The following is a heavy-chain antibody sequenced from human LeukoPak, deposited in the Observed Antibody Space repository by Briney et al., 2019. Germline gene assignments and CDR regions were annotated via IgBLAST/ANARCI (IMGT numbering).Heavy chain of an antibody. CDR3: ARGDYYYDSSGLVY. CDR2: ISAYNGNT. D-gene: IGHD3-22*01. CDR1: GYTFTSYG. Sequence: ASVKVSCKASGYTFTSYGISWVRQAPGQGLEWMGWISAYNGNTNYAQKLQGRVTMTTDTSTSTAYMELRSLRSDDTAVYYCARGDYYYDSSGLVYWGQGTLVTVSS. J-gene: IGHJ4*02. V-gene: IGHV1-18*01.